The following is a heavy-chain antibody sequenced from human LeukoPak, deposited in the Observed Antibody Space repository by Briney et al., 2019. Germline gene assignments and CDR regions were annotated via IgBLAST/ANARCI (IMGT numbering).Heavy chain of an antibody. D-gene: IGHD3/OR15-3a*01. CDR1: GITLSNYG. J-gene: IGHJ4*02. CDR2: ISDSGGNT. Sequence: PGGSLRLSCAVPGITLSNYGMSWVRQAPGKGLERVAGISDSGGNTKYADSVKGRFTISRDNPKNTLYLQMNSLRAEDTAVYFCAKRGVVIRVILVGFHKEAYYFESWRQGALVTVSS. V-gene: IGHV3-23*01. CDR3: AKRGVVIRVILVGFHKEAYYFES.